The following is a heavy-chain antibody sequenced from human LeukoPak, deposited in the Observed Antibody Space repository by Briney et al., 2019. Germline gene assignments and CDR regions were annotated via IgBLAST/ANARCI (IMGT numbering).Heavy chain of an antibody. CDR2: IYYSGST. CDR3: ARVDPSGYYPIDY. V-gene: IGHV4-39*07. J-gene: IGHJ4*02. Sequence: SETLSLTCTVSGGSISSSSYYWGWIRPPPGKGLERIGSIYYSGSTYYSPPLKSRVTLSVDTSKNQFSLKLSSVTAADTAVYYCARVDPSGYYPIDYWGQGTLVTVSS. D-gene: IGHD3-22*01. CDR1: GGSISSSSYY.